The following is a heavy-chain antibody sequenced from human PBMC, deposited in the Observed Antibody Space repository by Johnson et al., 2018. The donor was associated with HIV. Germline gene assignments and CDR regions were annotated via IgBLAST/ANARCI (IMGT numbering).Heavy chain of an antibody. CDR2: IRSKAYGGTT. D-gene: IGHD6-19*01. J-gene: IGHJ3*02. CDR3: TRGRSSGWYGTAFDI. Sequence: VQLVESGGGVVQPGRSLRLSCAVSGLIFSHYGMHWVRQAPGKGLEWVGFIRSKAYGGTTEYAASVKGRFTISRDDSKSIAYLQMNSLRTEDTAVYYCTRGRSSGWYGTAFDIWGQGTMVTVSS. V-gene: IGHV3-49*04. CDR1: GLIFSHYG.